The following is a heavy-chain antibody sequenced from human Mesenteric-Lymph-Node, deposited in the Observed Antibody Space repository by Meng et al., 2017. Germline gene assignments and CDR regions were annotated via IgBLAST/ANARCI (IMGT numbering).Heavy chain of an antibody. CDR1: GGSISSGHHC. CDR2: IYYSGST. CDR3: ARDLGVATSIAGFVY. J-gene: IGHJ4*02. V-gene: IGHV4-30-4*01. Sequence: QVQLQESGLGLVKPFQTLSLICTVSGGSISSGHHCWTWNSQPPGKGLEWIGYIYYSGSTYYNPSLKSRVTTSVDTSKNQFSLRLSCVTAADTAVYYCARDLGVATSIAGFVYWGQGTLVTVSS. D-gene: IGHD5-12*01.